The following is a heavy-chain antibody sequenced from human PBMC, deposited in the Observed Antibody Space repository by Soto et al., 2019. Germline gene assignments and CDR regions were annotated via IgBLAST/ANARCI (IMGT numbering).Heavy chain of an antibody. J-gene: IGHJ5*02. CDR3: ARAGLSSPGDNWFDP. CDR1: GYTFTGYY. CDR2: INPNSGGT. Sequence: QVQLVQSGAEVKKPGASVKVSCKASGYTFTGYYMHWVRQAPGQGLEWMGWINPNSGGTNYAQKFQGWVTITRDPSISTAYMELSRLRSDDTAVYYCARAGLSSPGDNWFDPWGQGTLVTVSS. D-gene: IGHD6-6*01. V-gene: IGHV1-2*04.